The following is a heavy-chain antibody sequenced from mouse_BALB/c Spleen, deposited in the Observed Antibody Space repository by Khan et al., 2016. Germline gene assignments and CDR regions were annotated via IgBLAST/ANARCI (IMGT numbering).Heavy chain of an antibody. D-gene: IGHD2-4*01. J-gene: IGHJ3*01. CDR1: GFNIKDTY. CDR3: ARSPYDYDVGFAY. Sequence: VQLQQSGAELVKPGASVKLSCTASGFNIKDTYMHWVKQRPVQGLEWIGRIDPATGNTTYDPKFQGKATITAATFSNTAYLQLSSLTSEDTAVYYCARSPYDYDVGFAYWGQGTLVTVSA. V-gene: IGHV14-3*02. CDR2: IDPATGNT.